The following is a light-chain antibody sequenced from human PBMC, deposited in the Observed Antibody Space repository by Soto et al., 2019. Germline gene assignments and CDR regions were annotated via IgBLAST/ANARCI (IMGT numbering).Light chain of an antibody. CDR1: SSDVGAYNY. CDR3: CSYAGSYTLVV. V-gene: IGLV2-11*01. Sequence: QSALTQPRSVSGSPGQSVTISCTGTSSDVGAYNYVSWYQQHPGKAPKLMIYDVSKRPSGVPDHFSGSKSGNTASLIISGLQAEDEADYYCCSYAGSYTLVVFGGGTKLTVL. J-gene: IGLJ2*01. CDR2: DVS.